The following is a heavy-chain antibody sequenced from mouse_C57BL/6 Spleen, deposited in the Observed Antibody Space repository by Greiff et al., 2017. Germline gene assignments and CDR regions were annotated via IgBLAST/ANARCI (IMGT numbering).Heavy chain of an antibody. CDR3: ARRAYYSNYGYAMDY. Sequence: EVHLVESGPELVKPGASVKISCKASGYSFTGYYMNWVKQSPEKSLEWIGEINPSTGGTTYNQKFKAKATLTVDKSSSTAYMQLKSLPSEDSAVYYCARRAYYSNYGYAMDYWGQGTSVTVSS. CDR1: GYSFTGYY. V-gene: IGHV1-42*01. CDR2: INPSTGGT. J-gene: IGHJ4*01. D-gene: IGHD2-5*01.